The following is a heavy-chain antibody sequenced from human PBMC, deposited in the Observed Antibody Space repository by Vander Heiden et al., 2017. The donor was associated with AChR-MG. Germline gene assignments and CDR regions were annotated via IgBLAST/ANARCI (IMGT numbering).Heavy chain of an antibody. CDR2: IIPILGIA. CDR3: ARASREDIVVVVAATGWGYFDL. Sequence: QVQLVQSGAEVTKPGSSVKVSCKASGGTFSSYAIRCVGQAPGQGLEWMGRIIPILGIANYAQKFQGRVTITADKSTSTAYMELSSLRSEDTAAYYCARASREDIVVVVAATGWGYFDLWGRGTLVTVSS. CDR1: GGTFSSYA. D-gene: IGHD2-15*01. V-gene: IGHV1-69*04. J-gene: IGHJ2*01.